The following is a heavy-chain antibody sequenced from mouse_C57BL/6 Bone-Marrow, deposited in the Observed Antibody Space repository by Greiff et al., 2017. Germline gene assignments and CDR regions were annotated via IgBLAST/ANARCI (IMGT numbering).Heavy chain of an antibody. CDR3: ARGGFGY. J-gene: IGHJ2*01. Sequence: EVKLVESGGGLVKPGGSLKFSCAASGFTFSDYGMHWVRQAPEQGLEWVAYISRGSSTIYYADTVKGRFTISRDNAKNTLFLQMTSLRSEDTAVYYCARGGFGYWGQGTTLTVSA. V-gene: IGHV5-17*01. CDR1: GFTFSDYG. CDR2: ISRGSSTI.